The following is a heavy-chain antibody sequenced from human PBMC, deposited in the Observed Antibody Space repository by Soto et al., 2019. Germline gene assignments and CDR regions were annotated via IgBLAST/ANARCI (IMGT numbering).Heavy chain of an antibody. Sequence: QVQLVQSGAEVKKPGASVKVSCKASGYTFTSSGMSWVRQAPGQGLEWMGWISAHTGSSEYAQRFQGRVTMTTAGSTSTAYMELRSLRADDPAVYYCARAFFYQGSDSRGYFFDAFDFWGPGTLVTVSS. CDR2: ISAHTGSS. CDR3: ARAFFYQGSDSRGYFFDAFDF. V-gene: IGHV1-18*01. D-gene: IGHD3-22*01. CDR1: GYTFTSSG. J-gene: IGHJ3*01.